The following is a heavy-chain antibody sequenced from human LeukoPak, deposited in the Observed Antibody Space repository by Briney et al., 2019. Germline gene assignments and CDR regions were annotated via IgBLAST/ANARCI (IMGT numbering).Heavy chain of an antibody. CDR1: GFTFSSYG. CDR3: ARGQRYSSGWYYFDF. J-gene: IGHJ4*02. CDR2: ISGSGGST. D-gene: IGHD6-19*01. Sequence: GGSLRLSCAASGFTFSSYGMSWVRQAPGKGLEWVSAISGSGGSTYYADSVKGRFTISRDNSKNTLYVQMNSLRAEDTAVYYCARGQRYSSGWYYFDFWGQGTLVTVSS. V-gene: IGHV3-23*01.